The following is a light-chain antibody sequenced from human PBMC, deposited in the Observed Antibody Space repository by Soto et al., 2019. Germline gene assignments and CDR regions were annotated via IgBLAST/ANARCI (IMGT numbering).Light chain of an antibody. J-gene: IGKJ1*01. Sequence: EIVMTQSPATLSVSPGERATLSCRASQSVRSSFLAWYQQKPGQAPSLLIYGASIRATGIPDRFSGSGSGTDFTLTISRLEPEDFAVYYCQQYGRTFGQGTKVDI. CDR2: GAS. V-gene: IGKV3-20*01. CDR1: QSVRSSF. CDR3: QQYGRT.